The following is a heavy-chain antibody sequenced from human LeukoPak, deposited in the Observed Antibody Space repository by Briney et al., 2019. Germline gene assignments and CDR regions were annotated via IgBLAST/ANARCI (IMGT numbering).Heavy chain of an antibody. V-gene: IGHV3-23*01. CDR3: ASSAQSDYYDSPRAFHI. CDR2: ISGSGGST. Sequence: GGSLGLSCAASGFTFSSYAMSWVRQAPGKGLEWFSVISGSGGSTHHADSVKGRFSISRDNSKNTLYLQMNSLRGDDTAVYYCASSAQSDYYDSPRAFHIWGQGTLVTISS. CDR1: GFTFSSYA. D-gene: IGHD3-22*01. J-gene: IGHJ3*02.